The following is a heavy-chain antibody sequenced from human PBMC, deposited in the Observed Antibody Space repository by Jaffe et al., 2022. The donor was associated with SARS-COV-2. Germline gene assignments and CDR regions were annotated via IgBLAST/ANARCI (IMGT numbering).Heavy chain of an antibody. CDR2: ISYDGDKK. Sequence: QVQLVESGGDVVQPGRSLRLSCAASGFTFSFYGMHWVRQAPGKGLEWVTLISYDGDKKYYAESMKGRFTISRDNSKNTLYLQMNTLRVDDSAVYYCAKALRLWSGYYANSKNYYYYTMDVWGQGTTVTVSS. CDR1: GFTFSFYG. D-gene: IGHD3-3*01. J-gene: IGHJ6*02. V-gene: IGHV3-30*18. CDR3: AKALRLWSGYYANSKNYYYYTMDV.